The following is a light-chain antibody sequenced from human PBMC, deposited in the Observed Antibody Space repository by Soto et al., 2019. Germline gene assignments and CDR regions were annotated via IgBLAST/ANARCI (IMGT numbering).Light chain of an antibody. Sequence: QSALTQPASVSGSPGQSITISCTGTSSDVGLYNYVSWYQQHPLKAPKLIIYELSFRPSGVSNRFSGSKSGNTASLTISGLQAEDEADYYCSSYSSSSTWVFGGGTKVTVL. CDR3: SSYSSSSTWV. CDR1: SSDVGLYNY. J-gene: IGLJ3*02. CDR2: ELS. V-gene: IGLV2-14*01.